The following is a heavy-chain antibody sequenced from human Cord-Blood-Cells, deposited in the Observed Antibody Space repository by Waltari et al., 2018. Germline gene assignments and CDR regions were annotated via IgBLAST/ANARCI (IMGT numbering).Heavy chain of an antibody. V-gene: IGHV1-8*01. CDR2: MNPNSGNT. CDR3: ARQKDPSHFYYYYYVMDV. CDR1: GYNFTSYD. J-gene: IGHJ6*02. Sequence: QVQLVQSGAEVKKPGASVKVSCKASGYNFTSYDTNWVRQATGQGLEWMGWMNPNSGNTGCAQKFQGRVTMTRNTSICTAYMELSSLRSDDTAVYYCARQKDPSHFYYYYYVMDVWGQGTTVTVSS.